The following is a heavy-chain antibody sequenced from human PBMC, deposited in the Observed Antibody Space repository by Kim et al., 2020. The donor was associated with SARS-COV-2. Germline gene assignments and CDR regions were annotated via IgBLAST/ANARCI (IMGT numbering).Heavy chain of an antibody. Sequence: GASLKISCTGSGYRFTTYWIAWVRQMPGKGLEWMGIIYPGDSDTRYNPSFQGHVTMSADKTIRTAYLQWTSPEASDTAIYYCARPLDSGSSSQFWGQGT. J-gene: IGHJ4*02. CDR2: IYPGDSDT. D-gene: IGHD3-10*01. CDR1: GYRFTTYW. V-gene: IGHV5-51*01. CDR3: ARPLDSGSSSQF.